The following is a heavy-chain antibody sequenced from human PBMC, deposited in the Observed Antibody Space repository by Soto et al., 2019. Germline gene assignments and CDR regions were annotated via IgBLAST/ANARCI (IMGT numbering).Heavy chain of an antibody. D-gene: IGHD3-22*01. J-gene: IGHJ4*02. CDR2: ISYDGSNK. Sequence: GGSLRLSCAASGFTFSSYGMHWVRQARGKGLEWVAVISYDGSNKYYADSVKGRFTISRDNSKNTLYLQMNSLRAEDTAVYYCAKTEDSSGYLAFDYWGQGTLVTVSS. V-gene: IGHV3-30*18. CDR1: GFTFSSYG. CDR3: AKTEDSSGYLAFDY.